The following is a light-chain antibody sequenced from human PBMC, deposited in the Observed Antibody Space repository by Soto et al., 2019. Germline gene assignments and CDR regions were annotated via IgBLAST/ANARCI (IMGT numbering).Light chain of an antibody. Sequence: FMLTQPHSVSGSPGKTVTISCTRSSGRIASNYVQWYQQRPGSVPTIVIYEDDQRLSGVPDRFSGSVDSSSNSASLIISGLKSDDEADYYCQSYDSAAFVVFGGGTKLTVL. J-gene: IGLJ2*01. CDR3: QSYDSAAFVV. V-gene: IGLV6-57*04. CDR2: EDD. CDR1: SGRIASNY.